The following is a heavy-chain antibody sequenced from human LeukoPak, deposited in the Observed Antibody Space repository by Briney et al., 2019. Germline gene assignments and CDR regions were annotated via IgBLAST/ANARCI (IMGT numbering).Heavy chain of an antibody. CDR1: GYTSTGFH. CDR2: INPNSGGA. CDR3: AREGRGMSGSEDY. D-gene: IGHD3-10*01. Sequence: ASVKVSCKASGYTSTGFHVHWVRQAPRQGLEWMGWINPNSGGAHSTNKFQGRVTMTRDTSISTVYMELSRLTSDDTAVYYCAREGRGMSGSEDYWGQGTLVTVSS. J-gene: IGHJ4*02. V-gene: IGHV1-2*02.